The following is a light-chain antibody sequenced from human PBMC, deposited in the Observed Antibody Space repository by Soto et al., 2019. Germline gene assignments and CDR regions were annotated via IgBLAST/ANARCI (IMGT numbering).Light chain of an antibody. CDR2: GAS. CDR3: QQYGSSPRVT. CDR1: QSVSSNY. V-gene: IGKV3-20*01. Sequence: EIVLTQSPGTLSLSPGERATLSCRASQSVSSNYLVWYQQKPGQAPRLLIHGASTRATGIPDRFSGSRSGTDFSITISRLEPEDFAVYYCQQYGSSPRVTFGGGTKVEIK. J-gene: IGKJ4*01.